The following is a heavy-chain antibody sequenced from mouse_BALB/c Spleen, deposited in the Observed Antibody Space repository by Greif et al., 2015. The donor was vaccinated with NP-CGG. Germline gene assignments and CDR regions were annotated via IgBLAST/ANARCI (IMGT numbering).Heavy chain of an antibody. J-gene: IGHJ4*01. V-gene: IGHV1-4*01. CDR2: INPSSGYT. Sequence: QVQLKQSGAELARPGASVKMSCKASGYTFTSYTMHWVKQRPGQGLEWIGYINPSSGYTNYNQKFKDKATLTADKSSSTAYMQLSSLTSEDSAVYDCARGEGNSYAMDYWGQGTSVTVSS. CDR1: GYTFTSYT. CDR3: ARGEGNSYAMDY. D-gene: IGHD2-1*01.